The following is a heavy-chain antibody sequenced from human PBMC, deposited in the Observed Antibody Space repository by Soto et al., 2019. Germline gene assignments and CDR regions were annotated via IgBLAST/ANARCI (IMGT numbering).Heavy chain of an antibody. Sequence: QVQLVQSGAEVKKPGASVKVSCKASGDTFSSYYLHWVRQAPGQGLEWMGIINPSGGSTSYSQKFQGRVTITADESTSAAYMELSSLRSEDTAVYYCARVQNWGGDLREDYWGQGTLVTVSS. J-gene: IGHJ4*02. CDR3: ARVQNWGGDLREDY. D-gene: IGHD2-21*02. CDR1: GDTFSSYY. CDR2: INPSGGST. V-gene: IGHV1-46*01.